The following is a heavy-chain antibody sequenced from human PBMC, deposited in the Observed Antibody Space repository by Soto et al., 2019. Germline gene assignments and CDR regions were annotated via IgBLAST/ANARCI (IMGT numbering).Heavy chain of an antibody. V-gene: IGHV3-30-3*01. J-gene: IGHJ6*02. CDR2: ISYDGNVK. CDR3: AGSKGFYYALDV. CDR1: GLTFNTYS. Sequence: QVQLVESGGGVVQPGRSLTLSCAVTGLTFNTYSMHWVRQSPGKGLEWVAAISYDGNVKHYADSVKGRFTIARDNSENTLYLHLNSLSSEDSAVYYCAGSKGFYYALDVWGQGTTGTVSS.